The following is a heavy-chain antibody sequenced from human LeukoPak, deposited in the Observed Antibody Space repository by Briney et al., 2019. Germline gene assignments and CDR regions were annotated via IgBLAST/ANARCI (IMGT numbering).Heavy chain of an antibody. Sequence: SETLSLTCAVYGESFSGYYWTWIRQPLGKGLEWIGQINHSGSTNYNPSLKSRVTISVATSKNQFSLRLNSVTAADTAVYYCARRGTIGTTTVDYWGQGTPVTVSS. V-gene: IGHV4-34*01. CDR3: ARRGTIGTTTVDY. CDR1: GESFSGYY. J-gene: IGHJ4*02. CDR2: INHSGST. D-gene: IGHD1-1*01.